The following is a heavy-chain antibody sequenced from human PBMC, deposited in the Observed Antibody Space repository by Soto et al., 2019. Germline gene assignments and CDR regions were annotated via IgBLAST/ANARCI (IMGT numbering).Heavy chain of an antibody. J-gene: IGHJ1*01. CDR1: GSTVSSNY. CDR2: IYSGGST. CDR3: ARDSYSSSSSGNFQH. V-gene: IGHV3-53*01. Sequence: PGGSLRLSCAASGSTVSSNYMSWVRQAPGKGLEWVSVIYSGGSTYYADSVKGRFTISRDNSKNTLYLQMNSLRAEDTAVYYCARDSYSSSSSGNFQHWGQGTLVTVSS. D-gene: IGHD6-6*01.